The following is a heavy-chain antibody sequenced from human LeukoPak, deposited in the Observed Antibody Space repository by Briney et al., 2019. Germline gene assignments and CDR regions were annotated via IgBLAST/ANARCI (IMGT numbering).Heavy chain of an antibody. CDR1: GGSFSVYY. J-gene: IGHJ5*02. CDR3: ARGNPSYYYASSGYYL. CDR2: INHSGST. D-gene: IGHD3-22*01. V-gene: IGHV4-34*01. Sequence: KPSETLSLTCAVYGGSFSVYYWSWIRQPPGKGLEWIGEINHSGSTNYNPSLKSRVTISVDTSKNQFSLKLSSVTAADTAVYYCARGNPSYYYASSGYYLWGQGTLVTVSS.